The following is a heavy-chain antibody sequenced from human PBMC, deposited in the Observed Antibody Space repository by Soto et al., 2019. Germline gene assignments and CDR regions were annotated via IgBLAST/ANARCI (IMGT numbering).Heavy chain of an antibody. CDR1: GFTFSSYA. CDR2: ISGSGGST. D-gene: IGHD4-17*01. Sequence: GGFLRLSCAASGFTFSSYAMSWVRQAPGKGLEWVSAISGSGGSTYYADSVKGRFTISRDNSKNTLYLQMNSLRAEDTAVYYCEKPMYRDYARWYFDYWGQGTLVNVSS. V-gene: IGHV3-23*01. J-gene: IGHJ4*02. CDR3: EKPMYRDYARWYFDY.